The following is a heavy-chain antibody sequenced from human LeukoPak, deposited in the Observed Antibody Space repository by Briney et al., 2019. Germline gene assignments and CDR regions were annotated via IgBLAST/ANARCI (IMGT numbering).Heavy chain of an antibody. CDR1: GGSFSGYY. J-gene: IGHJ5*02. CDR3: AREGIVVVPAAKAWFEP. D-gene: IGHD2-2*01. V-gene: IGHV4-34*01. Sequence: SETLSLTCAVYGGSFSGYYWSWIRQPPGKGLEWIGEINHSGSTNYNPSLKSRVTISVDTSKNQFSLKLSSVTAADTAVYSCAREGIVVVPAAKAWFEPWGEGNLVTVSS. CDR2: INHSGST.